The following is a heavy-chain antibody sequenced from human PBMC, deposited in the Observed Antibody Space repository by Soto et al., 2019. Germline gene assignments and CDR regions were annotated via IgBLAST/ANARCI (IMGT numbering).Heavy chain of an antibody. Sequence: QVQLVDSGGGVVQPGRSLRLSCTGSGFTFSNYGMHWVRQAPGKGLEWVAIISHDGSNKYYAASVKDRFTISRDNSKNTLYLQMNSREPEDTAVYYCAKGGGDQRYCDYWGQGTLVIVSS. V-gene: IGHV3-30*18. CDR3: AKGGGDQRYCDY. CDR1: GFTFSNYG. J-gene: IGHJ4*02. D-gene: IGHD3-16*01. CDR2: ISHDGSNK.